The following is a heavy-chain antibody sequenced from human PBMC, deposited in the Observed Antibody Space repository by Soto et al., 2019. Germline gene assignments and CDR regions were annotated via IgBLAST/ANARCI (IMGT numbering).Heavy chain of an antibody. CDR3: AKAPRGVVPYGMDV. CDR1: GFSFSVYW. Sequence: GGSLRLSCEASGFSFSVYWMHWVRQAPGKGLEWVSAISGSGGSTYYADSVKGRFTISRDNSKNTLYLQMNSLRAEDTAVYYCAKAPRGVVPYGMDVWGQGTTVTVSS. V-gene: IGHV3-23*01. CDR2: ISGSGGST. D-gene: IGHD2-15*01. J-gene: IGHJ6*02.